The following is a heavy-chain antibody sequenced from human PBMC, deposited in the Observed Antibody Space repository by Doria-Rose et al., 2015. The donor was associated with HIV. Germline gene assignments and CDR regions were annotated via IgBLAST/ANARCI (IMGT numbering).Heavy chain of an antibody. V-gene: IGHV3-21*01. CDR2: ISSTSAYI. J-gene: IGHJ4*02. CDR1: GFTFSSHR. D-gene: IGHD3-10*01. Sequence: VQLQESGGGLVRPGGSLRLSCATSGFTFSSHRINWVRQAPGKGLEWVSSISSTSAYINYADSVRGRFTISRDSARNSLYLQMDSLRAEGTAIYYCATGVTLDYWGQGTLVTVSS. CDR3: ATGVTLDY.